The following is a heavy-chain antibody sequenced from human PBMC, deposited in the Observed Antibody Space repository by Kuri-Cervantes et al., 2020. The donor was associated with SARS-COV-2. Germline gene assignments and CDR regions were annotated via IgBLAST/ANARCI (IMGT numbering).Heavy chain of an antibody. CDR1: GGSISSSSYY. V-gene: IGHV4-39*02. Sequence: ESLKISCTVSGGSISSSSYYWGWIRQPPGKGLEWIGSIYYSGSTYYNPSLKSRVTISVDTSKNQFSLKLSSVTAADTAVYYCARDGEGGWLSRNYCYYYGMDVWGQGTAVTVSS. CDR2: IYYSGST. D-gene: IGHD3-22*01. J-gene: IGHJ6*02. CDR3: ARDGEGGWLSRNYCYYYGMDV.